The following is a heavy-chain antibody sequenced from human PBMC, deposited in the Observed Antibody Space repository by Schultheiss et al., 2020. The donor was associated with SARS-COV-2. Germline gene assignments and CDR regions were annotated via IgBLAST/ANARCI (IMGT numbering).Heavy chain of an antibody. CDR3: ARGRGQRGVPAANDAFDI. D-gene: IGHD2-2*01. CDR2: IYTSGST. Sequence: GSLRLSCTVSGGSISSYYWSWIRQPAGKGLEWIGRIYTSGSTNYNPSLKSRVTISVDTSKNQFSLKLSSVTAADTAVYYCARGRGQRGVPAANDAFDIWGQGTMVTVSS. CDR1: GGSISSYY. V-gene: IGHV4-4*07. J-gene: IGHJ3*02.